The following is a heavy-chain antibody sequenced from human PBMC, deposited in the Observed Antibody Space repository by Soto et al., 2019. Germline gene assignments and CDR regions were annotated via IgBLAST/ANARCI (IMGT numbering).Heavy chain of an antibody. CDR2: IYHSGST. V-gene: IGHV4-4*02. CDR3: ARGGDVVVPAARSEDY. CDR1: GGSISSSNW. J-gene: IGHJ4*02. D-gene: IGHD2-2*01. Sequence: SETLSLTCAVSGGSISSSNWWSWVRQPPGEGLEWIGEIYHSGSTNYNPSLKSRVTISVDTSKNQFSLKLSSVTAADTAVYYCARGGDVVVPAARSEDYWSQGTLVKSPQ.